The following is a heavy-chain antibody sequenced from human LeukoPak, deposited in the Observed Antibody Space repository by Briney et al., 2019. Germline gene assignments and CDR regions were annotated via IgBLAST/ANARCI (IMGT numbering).Heavy chain of an antibody. D-gene: IGHD6-19*01. CDR1: GFTFSSYG. J-gene: IGHJ4*02. CDR3: AKDRLGGWPSGAFDY. CDR2: ISYDGSYT. Sequence: GGSLRLSCAASGFTFSSYGIHWVRQAPGKGPEWVAVISYDGSYTYYADSVKGRFTISRDNSKNTLYLQMNSLRAEDTAVYYCAKDRLGGWPSGAFDYWGQGTLVTVSS. V-gene: IGHV3-30*18.